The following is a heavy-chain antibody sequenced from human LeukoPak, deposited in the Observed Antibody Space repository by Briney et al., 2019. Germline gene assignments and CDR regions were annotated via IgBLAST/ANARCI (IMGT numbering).Heavy chain of an antibody. J-gene: IGHJ6*04. V-gene: IGHV3-7*01. D-gene: IGHD3-10*02. CDR2: IKQDGSEK. Sequence: GGSLRLSCAASGFTFSSYWMSWVRQAPGKGLEWVANIKQDGSEKYYVDSVKGRFTISRDNAKNPLYLQMNSLRAEDTAVYYCAELGITMIGGVWGKGTTVTISS. CDR3: AELGITMIGGV. CDR1: GFTFSSYW.